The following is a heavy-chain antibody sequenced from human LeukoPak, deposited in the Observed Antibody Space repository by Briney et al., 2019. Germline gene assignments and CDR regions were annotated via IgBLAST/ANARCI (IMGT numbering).Heavy chain of an antibody. CDR2: IYTSGST. CDR1: GGSISSYY. V-gene: IGHV4-4*07. CDR3: ARDLVAVYNWFDP. Sequence: SETLSLTCTVPGGSISSYYWSWIRQPAGKGLEWIGRIYTSGSTNYNPSLKSRVTMSLDTSKNQFSLKLTSVTAADTAVYYCARDLVAVYNWFDPWGQGTLVTVSS. D-gene: IGHD2-15*01. J-gene: IGHJ5*02.